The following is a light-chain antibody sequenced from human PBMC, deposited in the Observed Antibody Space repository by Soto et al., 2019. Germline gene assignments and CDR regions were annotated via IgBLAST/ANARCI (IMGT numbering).Light chain of an antibody. CDR3: CSYAGSYTFEV. Sequence: QTVVTQPRSVSGSPGQSVTISCTGTSSDVGGYNYVSWYQQHPGKAPKLMIYDVSKRPSGVPDRFSGSKSGNTASLTISGLQAEDEADYYCCSYAGSYTFEVFGGGTQLTVL. J-gene: IGLJ2*01. V-gene: IGLV2-11*01. CDR1: SSDVGGYNY. CDR2: DVS.